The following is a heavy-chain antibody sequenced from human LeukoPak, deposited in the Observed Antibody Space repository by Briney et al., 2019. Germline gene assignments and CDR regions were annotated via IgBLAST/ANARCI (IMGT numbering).Heavy chain of an antibody. J-gene: IGHJ6*02. CDR2: ISGSGSST. Sequence: GGSLRLSCAASGFTFSHYWMSWVRQAPGKGLEWVSAISGSGSSTYYADSVKGRFTISRDNSKNTLYLQMNSLRAEDTAVYYRAKVLRRCSSASCYLDYYYYYGMDVWGQGTTVTVSS. D-gene: IGHD2-2*01. CDR3: AKVLRRCSSASCYLDYYYYYGMDV. CDR1: GFTFSHYW. V-gene: IGHV3-23*01.